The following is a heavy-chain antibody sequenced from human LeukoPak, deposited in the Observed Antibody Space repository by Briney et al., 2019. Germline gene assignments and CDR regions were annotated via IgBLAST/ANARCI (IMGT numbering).Heavy chain of an antibody. CDR3: ARVQTTHYYYYYYMDV. V-gene: IGHV3-66*01. CDR1: GFTVSSNY. Sequence: PGGSLRLSCAASGFTVSSNYMSWVRQAPGKGLEWVSVIYSGGSTYYADSVKGRFTISRDNSKNTLYLQMNSLRAEDTAVYYCARVQTTHYYYYYYMDVWGKGTTVTISS. J-gene: IGHJ6*03. CDR2: IYSGGST. D-gene: IGHD4-11*01.